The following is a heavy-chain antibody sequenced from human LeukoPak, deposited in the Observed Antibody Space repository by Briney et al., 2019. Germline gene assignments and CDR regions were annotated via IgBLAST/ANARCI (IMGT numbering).Heavy chain of an antibody. J-gene: IGHJ4*02. Sequence: GGSLRLSCAASGFTFSNYAMSWVRQAPGKGLEWVSTLSGTGGSTYYADSVKGRFTISRDNSKNTLYLQVSSLRAEDTAVYYCAKGPGAVAGFSDYWGQGTLVTVSS. CDR2: LSGTGGST. CDR1: GFTFSNYA. D-gene: IGHD6-19*01. V-gene: IGHV3-23*01. CDR3: AKGPGAVAGFSDY.